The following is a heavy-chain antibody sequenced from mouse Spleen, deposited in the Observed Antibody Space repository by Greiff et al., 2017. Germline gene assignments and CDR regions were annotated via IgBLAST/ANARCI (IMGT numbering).Heavy chain of an antibody. J-gene: IGHJ1*03. CDR3: TRSYYYGSSFHWYFDV. CDR2: ISSGGDYI. Sequence: EVKVEESGEGLVKPGGSLKLSCAASGFTFSSYAMSWVRQTPEKRLEWVAYISSGGDYIYYADTVKGRFTISRDNARNTLYLQMSSLKSEDTAMYYCTRSYYYGSSFHWYFDVWGTGTTVTVSS. D-gene: IGHD1-1*01. CDR1: GFTFSSYA. V-gene: IGHV5-9-1*02.